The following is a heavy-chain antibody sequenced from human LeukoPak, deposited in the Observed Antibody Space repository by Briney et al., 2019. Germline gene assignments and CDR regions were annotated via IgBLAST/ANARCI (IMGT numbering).Heavy chain of an antibody. Sequence: GASVKVSCKASGGTFSSYAISWVRQAPGQGLEWMGRIIPILGIANYAQKFQGRVTITADKSTSTAYMELSSLRPEDTAVYYCAREPHHIQDRLKFDYWGQGTLVTVSS. V-gene: IGHV1-69*04. J-gene: IGHJ4*02. CDR2: IIPILGIA. D-gene: IGHD5-18*01. CDR3: AREPHHIQDRLKFDY. CDR1: GGTFSSYA.